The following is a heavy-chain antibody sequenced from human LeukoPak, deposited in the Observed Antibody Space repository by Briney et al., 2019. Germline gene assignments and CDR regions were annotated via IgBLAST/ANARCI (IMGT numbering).Heavy chain of an antibody. Sequence: SVKVSCKASGYTFTGYYMHWVRQAPGQWLEWMGGIIPIFGTANYAQKFQGRVTITADESTSTAYMELSSLRSEDTAVYYCARGSGRRVAAAGYYFDYWGQGTLITVSS. J-gene: IGHJ4*02. CDR3: ARGSGRRVAAAGYYFDY. V-gene: IGHV1-69*13. D-gene: IGHD6-13*01. CDR1: GYTFTGYY. CDR2: IIPIFGTA.